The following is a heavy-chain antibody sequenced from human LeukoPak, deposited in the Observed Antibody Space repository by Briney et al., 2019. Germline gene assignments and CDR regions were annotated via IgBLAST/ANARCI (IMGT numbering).Heavy chain of an antibody. CDR2: IYHSGST. CDR3: ARVARWLLRSPYYYMDV. D-gene: IGHD3-22*01. J-gene: IGHJ6*03. CDR1: GGSISSSSYY. Sequence: TSETLSLTCTVSGGSISSSSYYWGWIRQPPGKGLEWIGSIYHSGSTNYNPSLKSRVTISVDKSKNQFSLKLSSVTAADTAVYYCARVARWLLRSPYYYMDVWGKGTTVTVSS. V-gene: IGHV4-39*07.